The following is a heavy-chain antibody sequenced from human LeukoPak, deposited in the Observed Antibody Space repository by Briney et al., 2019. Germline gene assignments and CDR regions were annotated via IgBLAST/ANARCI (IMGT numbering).Heavy chain of an antibody. CDR1: GGSFSGCY. CDR3: ARGFSRGWPYYYGMDV. J-gene: IGHJ6*02. D-gene: IGHD6-19*01. Sequence: PSETLSLTCAVYGGSFSGCYWSWIRQPPGKGLEWIGEINHSGSTNYNPSLKSRVTISVDTSKNQFSLKLSSVTAADTAVYYCARGFSRGWPYYYGMDVWGQGTTVTVSS. CDR2: INHSGST. V-gene: IGHV4-34*01.